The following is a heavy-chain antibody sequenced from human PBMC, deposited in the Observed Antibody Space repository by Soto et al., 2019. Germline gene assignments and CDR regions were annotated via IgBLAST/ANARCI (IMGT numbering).Heavy chain of an antibody. CDR3: ASLTGGGGATLEYFQH. J-gene: IGHJ1*01. V-gene: IGHV4-30-4*01. CDR1: GGSISSGDYY. D-gene: IGHD1-26*01. CDR2: IYYSGST. Sequence: SETLSLTCSVSGGSISSGDYYWNWIRQPPGKGLEWIGHIYYSGSTNYNPSLKSRVTISVDTSKNQFSLKLSSVTAADTAVYYCASLTGGGGATLEYFQHWGQGTLVTVSS.